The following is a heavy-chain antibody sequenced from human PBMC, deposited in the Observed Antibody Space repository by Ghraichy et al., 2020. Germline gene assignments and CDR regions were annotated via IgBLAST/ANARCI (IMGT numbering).Heavy chain of an antibody. J-gene: IGHJ6*02. V-gene: IGHV3-72*01. CDR3: VRAGAGLDV. Sequence: GALNISCVASGVTLSDHFVDWVREAPGQGLEWVGRTANRANSYITEYAASVRGRFTIPRDDSKNSLHLQMNSLKTEDTAVYYCVRAGAGLDVWGQGTTVTASS. CDR2: TANRANSYIT. D-gene: IGHD3-10*01. CDR1: GVTLSDHF.